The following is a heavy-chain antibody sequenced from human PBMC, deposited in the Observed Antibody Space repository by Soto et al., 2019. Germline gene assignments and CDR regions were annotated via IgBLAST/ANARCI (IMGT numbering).Heavy chain of an antibody. CDR2: TYYRSKWYN. CDR3: ARDSVAARPRGFYYYYGMDV. CDR1: VDIVSSNSAA. V-gene: IGHV6-1*01. J-gene: IGHJ6*02. Sequence: SQTLSLTCAISVDIVSSNSAAWNCIRQSPSRGLEWLGRTYYRSKWYNDYAVSVKSRITINPDTSKNQFSLQLNSVTPEDTAVYYCARDSVAARPRGFYYYYGMDVWGQGTTVTVSS. D-gene: IGHD6-6*01.